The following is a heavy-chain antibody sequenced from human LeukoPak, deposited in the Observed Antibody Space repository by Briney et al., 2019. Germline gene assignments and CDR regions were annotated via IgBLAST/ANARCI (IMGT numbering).Heavy chain of an antibody. CDR3: AREVAAMAD. J-gene: IGHJ4*02. CDR1: GFTFNIYA. D-gene: IGHD5-18*01. V-gene: IGHV3-21*01. CDR2: ISSSSSYI. Sequence: PGGSLRLSCAASGFTFNIYAMSWVRQTPGKGLEWVSSISSSSSYIYYADSVKGRFTISRDNAKNSLYLQMNSLRAEDTAVYYCAREVAAMADWGQGTLVTVSS.